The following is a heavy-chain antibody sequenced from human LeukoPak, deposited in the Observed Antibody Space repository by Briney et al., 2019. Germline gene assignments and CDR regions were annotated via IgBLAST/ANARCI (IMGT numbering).Heavy chain of an antibody. CDR3: TRFESSYNRFES. V-gene: IGHV1-2*02. Sequence: ASVKVSCKAYGYTFTGYYMHWVRQAPGQGLEWMGWINPNSGGTNYAQKFQGRVTMTRDTSISTAYMELSRLRSDDTAVYYCTRFESSYNRFESWGQGTLVTVSS. CDR1: GYTFTGYY. D-gene: IGHD3-22*01. CDR2: INPNSGGT. J-gene: IGHJ5*01.